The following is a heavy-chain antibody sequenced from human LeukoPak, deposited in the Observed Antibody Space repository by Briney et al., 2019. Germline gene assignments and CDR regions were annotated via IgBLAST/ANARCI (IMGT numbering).Heavy chain of an antibody. Sequence: SETLSLTCTGSGGSISNFYWSWIRQPPGKGLEWIGYIFYSGSTNYNPSLKSRVTISVDTSKNQFSLKLSSVTAADTAVYYCARTYSYGSDNWFDPWGQGTLVTVSS. CDR1: GGSISNFY. CDR2: IFYSGST. D-gene: IGHD5-18*01. CDR3: ARTYSYGSDNWFDP. J-gene: IGHJ5*02. V-gene: IGHV4-59*01.